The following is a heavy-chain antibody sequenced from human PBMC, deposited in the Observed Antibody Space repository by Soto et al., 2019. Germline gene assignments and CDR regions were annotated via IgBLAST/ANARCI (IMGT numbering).Heavy chain of an antibody. CDR3: ATLSSGWYFDY. V-gene: IGHV3-23*01. CDR1: GFTFSSYA. J-gene: IGHJ4*02. Sequence: EVQLLESGGGLVQPGGSLRLSCAASGFTFSSYAMSWVRQAPGKGLEWVSAISGSGGSTYYADSVKGRFTISRENSKNPLYLTMNSLRAEDTAVYYCATLSSGWYFDYWGQGTLVTVSS. CDR2: ISGSGGST. D-gene: IGHD6-19*01.